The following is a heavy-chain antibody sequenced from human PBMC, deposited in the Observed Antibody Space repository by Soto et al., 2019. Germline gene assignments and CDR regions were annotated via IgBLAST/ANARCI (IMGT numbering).Heavy chain of an antibody. Sequence: QVQLVESGGGVVQPGRSLSLSCAASGFTFSSYAMHWVRQAPGKGLEWVAVISYDGSNKYYADSVKGRFTISRDNSKNTLYLQMNSLRVEDTAVYYCARDTYGGNTPLDYWGQGTLVTVSS. J-gene: IGHJ4*02. CDR2: ISYDGSNK. CDR1: GFTFSSYA. CDR3: ARDTYGGNTPLDY. D-gene: IGHD2-15*01. V-gene: IGHV3-30-3*01.